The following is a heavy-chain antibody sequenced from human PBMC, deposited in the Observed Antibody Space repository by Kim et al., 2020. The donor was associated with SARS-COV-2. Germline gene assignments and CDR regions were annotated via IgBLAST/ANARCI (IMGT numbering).Heavy chain of an antibody. V-gene: IGHV3-43D*03. CDR3: ARSQGSNARGYFDA. J-gene: IGHJ4*02. Sequence: YVDSVKDRFTLSRDNSRNSLYLEMNSLKPEDSALYMCARSQGSNARGYFDAWGQGTQVTVSS. D-gene: IGHD3-9*01.